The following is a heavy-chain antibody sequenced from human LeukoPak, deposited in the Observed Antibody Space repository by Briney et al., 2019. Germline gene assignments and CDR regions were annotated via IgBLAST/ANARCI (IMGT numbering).Heavy chain of an antibody. Sequence: GGSLRLSCAASGFTFGDYAMHWVRQAPGKGLEWVSLITRDGGSTYYADSVKGRFTISRDNSKNSLYLLMNSLRAEDTALYYCAKDGVGRIFGVIMTYYFNNWGQGTLVTVSS. D-gene: IGHD3-3*01. V-gene: IGHV3-43D*04. CDR2: ITRDGGST. CDR1: GFTFGDYA. J-gene: IGHJ4*02. CDR3: AKDGVGRIFGVIMTYYFNN.